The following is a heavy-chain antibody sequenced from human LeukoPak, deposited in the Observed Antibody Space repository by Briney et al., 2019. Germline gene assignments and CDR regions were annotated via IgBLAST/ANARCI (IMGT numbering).Heavy chain of an antibody. V-gene: IGHV4-38-2*02. Sequence: PSETLSLTCTVSGYSISSCYYWGWIRPPPGKGLEWIGSIYYTGTTYYLPSLKSRVAISVDTSKNQFSLKLTSVTTADTDVYYCARLLHDATWRFNYWGQGTLVTVSS. CDR3: ARLLHDATWRFNY. D-gene: IGHD4/OR15-4a*01. CDR2: IYYTGTT. CDR1: GYSISSCYY. J-gene: IGHJ4*02.